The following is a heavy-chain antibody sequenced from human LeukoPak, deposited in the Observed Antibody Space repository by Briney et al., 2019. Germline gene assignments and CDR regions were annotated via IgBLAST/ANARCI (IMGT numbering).Heavy chain of an antibody. Sequence: GRSLRLSCAASGFTFSSYAMHWVRQAPGKGLDWVAVISYDGSNKYYADSVKGRFTISRDNSKNTLYLQMTSLRAEDTAVYYCARDQADSSGWYGFDYWGQGTLVTVSS. J-gene: IGHJ4*02. CDR1: GFTFSSYA. D-gene: IGHD6-19*01. CDR3: ARDQADSSGWYGFDY. CDR2: ISYDGSNK. V-gene: IGHV3-30*04.